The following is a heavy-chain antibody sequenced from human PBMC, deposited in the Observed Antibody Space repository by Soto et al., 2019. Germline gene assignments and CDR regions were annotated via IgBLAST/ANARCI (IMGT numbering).Heavy chain of an antibody. J-gene: IGHJ4*02. CDR1: GYTFTNNY. CDR2: INPSGGNT. Sequence: ASVKVSCKASGYTFTNNYVVWVRQAPGQGLEWMGIINPSGGNTIYAQKFQDRVTMTSDTSTSTIYIELSSLRSEDTAMYYCARERTVAGNDYWGQGILVTVSS. V-gene: IGHV1-46*01. CDR3: ARERTVAGNDY. D-gene: IGHD6-19*01.